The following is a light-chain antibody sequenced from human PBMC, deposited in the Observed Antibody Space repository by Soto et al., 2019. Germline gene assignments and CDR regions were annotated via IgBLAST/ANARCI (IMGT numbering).Light chain of an antibody. CDR3: QQFHSFSPT. V-gene: IGKV1-5*03. CDR1: QSISSW. Sequence: DIQMTQSPSTLSASVGDRVTITCRASQSISSWLAWYQQKPGKAPKLLIYKASSLESGVPSRFSGSGSGTGFTLTISSLQPDDFATYYCQQFHSFSPTFGQGTKVDIK. J-gene: IGKJ1*01. CDR2: KAS.